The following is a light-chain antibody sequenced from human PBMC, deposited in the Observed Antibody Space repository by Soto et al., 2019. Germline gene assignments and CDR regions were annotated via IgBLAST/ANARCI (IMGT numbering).Light chain of an antibody. Sequence: EIVLTRSPATLSLSPGESATLFCRASQSVSNYLAWYQQKPGQAPRLLIYDASNRATGIPARFSGSGSGTDFTLTISSLEPEDFAVYYCQQRSSWPPITFGQGTRLEIK. V-gene: IGKV3-11*01. CDR3: QQRSSWPPIT. CDR1: QSVSNY. J-gene: IGKJ5*01. CDR2: DAS.